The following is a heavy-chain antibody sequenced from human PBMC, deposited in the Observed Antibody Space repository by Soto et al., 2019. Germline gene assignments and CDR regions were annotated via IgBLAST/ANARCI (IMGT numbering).Heavy chain of an antibody. CDR3: AKFPLGAYYYESRGLRDY. CDR1: GFTFRSHG. J-gene: IGHJ4*02. V-gene: IGHV3-30*18. CDR2: ISYDGRNK. D-gene: IGHD3-22*01. Sequence: QVQLVESGGGVVQPGRSLRLSCAASGFTFRSHGMYWVRQAPGKGLEWVAVISYDGRNKNYADSVKGRFTISRDNSKNTLYLQMNSLRAEDTAVYYCAKFPLGAYYYESRGLRDYWGQGTLVTVSS.